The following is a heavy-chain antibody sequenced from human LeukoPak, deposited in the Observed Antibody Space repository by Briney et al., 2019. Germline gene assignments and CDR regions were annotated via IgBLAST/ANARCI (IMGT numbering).Heavy chain of an antibody. J-gene: IGHJ4*02. CDR1: GGSFSGYY. CDR3: ARVRRYYYDSSGYYYALGGGLNAYYFGY. V-gene: IGHV4-34*01. Sequence: SETLSLTCAVYGGSFSGYYWSWIRQPPGKGLEWIGEINHSGSTNYNPSLKSRVTISVDTSKNQFSLKLSSVTAADTAVYYCARVRRYYYDSSGYYYALGGGLNAYYFGYWGQGTLVTVSS. CDR2: INHSGST. D-gene: IGHD3-22*01.